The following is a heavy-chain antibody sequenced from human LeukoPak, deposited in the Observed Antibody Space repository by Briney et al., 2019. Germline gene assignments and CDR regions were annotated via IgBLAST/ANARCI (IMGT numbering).Heavy chain of an antibody. V-gene: IGHV3-43*02. CDR3: ARESGKFDY. CDR2: ISGDGVST. CDR1: AFTFRTYW. Sequence: GGCLRLSCAASAFTFRTYWMSWVRQAPGKGLEWVSLISGDGVSTFYADSVKGRFSISRDNSKNSLSLEMNSLRTEDTAMYYCARESGKFDYWGQGTLVAVSS. J-gene: IGHJ4*02.